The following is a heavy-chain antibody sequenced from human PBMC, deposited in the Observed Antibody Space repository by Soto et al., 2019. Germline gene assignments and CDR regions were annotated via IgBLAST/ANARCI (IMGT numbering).Heavy chain of an antibody. V-gene: IGHV5-51*01. CDR3: ARGGVGQQLAGGHKYFQH. CDR2: IYPGDSDT. CDR1: GSGLARYW. Sequence: VYGSGLARYWRGWVRQMPGRGLEWMGIIYPGDSDTRYRPSFQGQVPLSADHSHRPAYPQACSLKASDTAMYCCARGGVGQQLAGGHKYFQHWAQGTLVTVSS. D-gene: IGHD6-13*01. J-gene: IGHJ1*01.